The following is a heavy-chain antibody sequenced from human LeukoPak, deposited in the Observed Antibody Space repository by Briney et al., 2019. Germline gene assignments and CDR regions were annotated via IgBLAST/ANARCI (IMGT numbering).Heavy chain of an antibody. J-gene: IGHJ4*02. CDR3: ARGSFSRWTTQSYFDY. CDR2: IIPNSGGT. CDR1: GYTFTGYY. D-gene: IGHD2-15*01. Sequence: ASVKVSCKASGYTFTGYYMHWVRQAPGQGLEWMGWIIPNSGGTNYAQKFQGRVTMTRDTSISTAYMELSRLRSDDTAVYYCARGSFSRWTTQSYFDYWGQGTLVTVSS. V-gene: IGHV1-2*02.